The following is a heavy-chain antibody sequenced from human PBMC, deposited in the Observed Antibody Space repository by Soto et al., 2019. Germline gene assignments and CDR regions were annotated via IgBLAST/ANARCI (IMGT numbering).Heavy chain of an antibody. V-gene: IGHV3-23*01. CDR1: GFTFSNYA. D-gene: IGHD2-21*02. CDR3: AKDKSSSYGDYLGFDY. CDR2: ISATGEST. Sequence: VQLLESGGDLVQPGGSLRLSCAAPGFTFSNYAMTWVRQAPGKGLEWVSGISATGESTYYAGSVEGRFTISRDNAKNTLYLQMKSLRAEDTAVYYCAKDKSSSYGDYLGFDYWGQGTLATVSS. J-gene: IGHJ4*02.